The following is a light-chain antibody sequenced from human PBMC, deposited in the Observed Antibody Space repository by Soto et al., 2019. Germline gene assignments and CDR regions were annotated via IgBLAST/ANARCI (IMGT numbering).Light chain of an antibody. Sequence: QSALTQPASVSGSPGQSITISCTGTRSDVGGYMYVSWYQQHPGKAPKLIIYDDIKRPSGVSNRFSGSTFGNTASLTISGLQAEDEADYYCSSFTAGSTLVFGGGTKLTVL. CDR2: DDI. V-gene: IGLV2-14*03. CDR3: SSFTAGSTLV. CDR1: RSDVGGYMY. J-gene: IGLJ2*01.